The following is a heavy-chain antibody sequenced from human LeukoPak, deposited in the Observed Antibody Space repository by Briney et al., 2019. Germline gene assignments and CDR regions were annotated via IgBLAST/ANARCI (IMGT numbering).Heavy chain of an antibody. Sequence: GGSLRLSCAASGFTFSDNAMTWVRQTPGKGLEWVSTISGGGEATWYADSVKGRFTISRDNYKSTLYLQMNSLRAEDTAVYYCAKDGGVTHYCYYMDVWGKGTTVTVSS. J-gene: IGHJ6*03. CDR2: ISGGGEAT. CDR1: GFTFSDNA. CDR3: AKDGGVTHYCYYMDV. D-gene: IGHD3-16*01. V-gene: IGHV3-23*01.